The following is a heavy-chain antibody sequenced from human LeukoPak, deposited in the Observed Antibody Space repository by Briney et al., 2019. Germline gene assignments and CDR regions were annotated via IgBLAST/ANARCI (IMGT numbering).Heavy chain of an antibody. V-gene: IGHV4-30-2*01. CDR2: IYHSGST. J-gene: IGHJ3*02. CDR3: ARAVTMPTAPPEYAFDI. CDR1: GGSISSGGYS. Sequence: PSETLSLTCAVSGGSISSGGYSWSWIRQPPGKGLEWIGYIYHSGSTYYNPSLKSRVTISVDRSKNQFSLKLSPVTAADTAVYYCARAVTMPTAPPEYAFDIWGQGTMVTVSS. D-gene: IGHD3-10*01.